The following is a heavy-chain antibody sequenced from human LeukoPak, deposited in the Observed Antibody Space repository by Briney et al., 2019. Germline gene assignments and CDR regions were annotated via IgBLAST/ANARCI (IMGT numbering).Heavy chain of an antibody. CDR3: ARRSGYDFLAYYYYGMDV. V-gene: IGHV3-53*01. CDR1: GFTVSSNY. J-gene: IGHJ6*02. Sequence: GGSLRLSCAASGFTVSSNYMSWVRQAPGKGLEWVSVIYSGGSTYYADSVKGRFTISRDNSKNTLYLQMNSLRAEDTAVYYCARRSGYDFLAYYYYGMDVWGQGTTVTVSS. D-gene: IGHD5-12*01. CDR2: IYSGGST.